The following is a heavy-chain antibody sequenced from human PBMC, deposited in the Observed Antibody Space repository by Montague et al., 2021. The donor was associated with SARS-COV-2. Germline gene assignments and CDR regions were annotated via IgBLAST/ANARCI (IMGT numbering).Heavy chain of an antibody. V-gene: IGHV3-30-3*01. CDR2: ISYDGSNK. Sequence: SLRLSCAASGFTFSSYAMHWVRQAPGKGLEWVAVISYDGSNKYYADSVXGRFTISRDNSKNTLYLQMNSLRAEDTAVYYCATGRGGSYYYGMDVWGQGTTVTVSS. D-gene: IGHD1-1*01. CDR3: ATGRGGSYYYGMDV. J-gene: IGHJ6*02. CDR1: GFTFSSYA.